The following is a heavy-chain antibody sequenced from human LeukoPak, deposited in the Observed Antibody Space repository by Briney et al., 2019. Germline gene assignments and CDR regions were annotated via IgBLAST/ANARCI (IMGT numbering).Heavy chain of an antibody. CDR3: AGYLLYDSSGYYYELGKGFAY. CDR2: INWNGGST. CDR1: GFTFDDYG. Sequence: GGSLRPSCAASGFTFDDYGMSWVRQAPGKGLEWVSGINWNGGSTGYADSVKGRFTISRDNAKNSLYLQMNSLRAEDTALYYCAGYLLYDSSGYYYELGKGFAYWGQGTLVTVSS. D-gene: IGHD3-22*01. J-gene: IGHJ4*02. V-gene: IGHV3-20*04.